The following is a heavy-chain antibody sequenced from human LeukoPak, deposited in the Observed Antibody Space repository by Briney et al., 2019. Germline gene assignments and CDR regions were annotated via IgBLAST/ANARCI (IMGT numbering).Heavy chain of an antibody. D-gene: IGHD5-18*01. CDR1: GSTFDDYA. CDR3: AKDIGRGYSYGRFDY. V-gene: IGHV3-9*01. J-gene: IGHJ4*02. CDR2: ISWNNGSI. Sequence: GRSLRLSCAASGSTFDDYAMHWVRQAPGKGLEWVSGISWNNGSIGYADSVKGRFTISRDNAKNPLYLQMNSLRAEDTALYYCAKDIGRGYSYGRFDYWGQGTLVTVSS.